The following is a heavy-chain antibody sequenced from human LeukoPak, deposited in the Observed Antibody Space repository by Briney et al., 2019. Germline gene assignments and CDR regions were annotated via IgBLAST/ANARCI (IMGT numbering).Heavy chain of an antibody. D-gene: IGHD2-2*01. Sequence: PSETLSLTCAVSDDSFSSHYWTWIRQPPGKGLEWIGYISYIGRTNYNPSLKSRVTISIDTSKNQFSLKLTSVTAADTAVYYCARGVFVVVPAVKLSYWFDPWGQGTLVTVSS. CDR3: ARGVFVVVPAVKLSYWFDP. V-gene: IGHV4-59*11. J-gene: IGHJ5*02. CDR1: DDSFSSHY. CDR2: ISYIGRT.